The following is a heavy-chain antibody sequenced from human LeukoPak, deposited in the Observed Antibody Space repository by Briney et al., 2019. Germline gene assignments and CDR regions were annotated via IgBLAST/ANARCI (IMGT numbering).Heavy chain of an antibody. V-gene: IGHV1-69*05. D-gene: IGHD2-2*02. J-gene: IGHJ5*02. CDR2: IIPIFGTA. CDR1: GGTFSSYA. Sequence: SVKVSCKASGGTFSSYAISWVRQAPGQGLEWMGGIIPIFGTANYAQKLQGRVTMTTDTSTSTAYMELRSLRSDDTAVYYCARGGCCGYCSSTSCYRNGAWFDPWGQGTLVTVSS. CDR3: ARGGCCGYCSSTSCYRNGAWFDP.